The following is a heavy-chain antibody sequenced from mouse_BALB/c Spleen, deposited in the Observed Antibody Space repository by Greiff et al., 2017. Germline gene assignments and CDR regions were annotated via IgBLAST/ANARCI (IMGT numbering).Heavy chain of an antibody. D-gene: IGHD4-1*01. CDR3: ARSPGYYFDY. CDR1: GYSITSDYA. CDR2: ISYSGST. Sequence: EVQLQESGPGLVKPSQSLSLTCTVTGYSITSDYAWNWLRQFPGNKLEWMGYISYSGSTSYNPSLKSRISITRDTSKNQFFLQLNSVTTEDTATYYCARSPGYYFDYWGQGTTLTVSS. J-gene: IGHJ2*01. V-gene: IGHV3-2*02.